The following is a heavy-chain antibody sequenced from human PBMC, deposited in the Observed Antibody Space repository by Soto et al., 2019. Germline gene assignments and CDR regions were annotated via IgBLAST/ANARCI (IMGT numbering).Heavy chain of an antibody. J-gene: IGHJ4*02. CDR3: TKSADSAGWGVDF. CDR1: GFMFDSYA. CDR2: ISPGGDRI. D-gene: IGHD6-19*01. Sequence: HPGGSLRLSCVASGFMFDSYAMNWVRQAPGKGLEWVSYISPGGDRIYYAESLKGRITISRDNARNSLSLQMNILSDEDTAVYYCTKSADSAGWGVDFCGQGTLVTVSS. V-gene: IGHV3-48*02.